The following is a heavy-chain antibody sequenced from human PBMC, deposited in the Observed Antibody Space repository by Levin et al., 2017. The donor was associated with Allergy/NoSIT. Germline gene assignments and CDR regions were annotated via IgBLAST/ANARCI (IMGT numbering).Heavy chain of an antibody. Sequence: PGGSLRLSCAASGFTFSDFYMSWIRQAPGKGLEWVSYISSSGSTIYYADSVKGRFTISRDNAENSLYLQMNSLRAEDTSVYYCARDMGSYGSGTYFPSGYWGQGTLVTVSS. CDR1: GFTFSDFY. CDR3: ARDMGSYGSGTYFPSGY. CDR2: ISSSGSTI. D-gene: IGHD3-10*01. J-gene: IGHJ4*02. V-gene: IGHV3-11*01.